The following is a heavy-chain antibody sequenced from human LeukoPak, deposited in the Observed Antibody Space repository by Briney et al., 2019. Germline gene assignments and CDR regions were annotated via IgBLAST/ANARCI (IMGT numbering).Heavy chain of an antibody. Sequence: SETLSLTCAVYGGSFSGYYWSWIRQPPGKGLEWIGEINHSGGTNYNPSLKSRVTISVDTSKNQFSLKLSSVTAADTAVYYCARDRAVCSGGSCPDAFDIWGQGTMVTVSS. J-gene: IGHJ3*02. CDR3: ARDRAVCSGGSCPDAFDI. D-gene: IGHD2-15*01. CDR1: GGSFSGYY. V-gene: IGHV4-34*01. CDR2: INHSGGT.